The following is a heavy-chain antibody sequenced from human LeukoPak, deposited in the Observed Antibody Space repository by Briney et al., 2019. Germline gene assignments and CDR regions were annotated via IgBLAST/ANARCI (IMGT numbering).Heavy chain of an antibody. J-gene: IGHJ4*02. D-gene: IGHD3-9*01. V-gene: IGHV3-30*04. CDR2: ISYDGSNK. CDR3: AREESPPFPDILTGYPDY. CDR1: GFTFSSYA. Sequence: GRSLRLSCAASGFTFSSYAMHWVRQAPGKGLEWVAVISYDGSNKYYADSVKGRFTISRDNSKNTLYPQMNSLRAEDTAVYYCAREESPPFPDILTGYPDYWGQGTLVTVSS.